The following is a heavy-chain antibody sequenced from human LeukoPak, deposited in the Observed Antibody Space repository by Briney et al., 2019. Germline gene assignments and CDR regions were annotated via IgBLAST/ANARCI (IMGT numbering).Heavy chain of an antibody. CDR3: ARSFYYDSSGYRYLDY. CDR2: INPSGGST. CDR1: GYTFTSYY. Sequence: ASVKVSCKASGYTFTSYYMHWVRQAPGQGLEWMGIINPSGGSTSYAQKFQGRVTMTRDTSTSTVYMELSSLRSEDTAVYYCARSFYYDSSGYRYLDYWGQGTLVTVSS. J-gene: IGHJ4*02. D-gene: IGHD3-22*01. V-gene: IGHV1-46*01.